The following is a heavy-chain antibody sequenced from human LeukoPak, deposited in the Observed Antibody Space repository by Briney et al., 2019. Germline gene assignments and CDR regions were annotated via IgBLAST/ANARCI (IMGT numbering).Heavy chain of an antibody. CDR1: GYTFTSYG. D-gene: IGHD3-22*01. J-gene: IGHJ4*02. V-gene: IGHV1-18*01. CDR2: TSAYNGNT. Sequence: ASVKVSCKASGYTFTSYGISWVRQAPGQGLEWMGWTSAYNGNTNYAQKLQGRVTMTTDTSTSTAYMELSSLRSEDTAVYYCARSYYDSSGYHHFDYWGQGTLVTVSS. CDR3: ARSYYDSSGYHHFDY.